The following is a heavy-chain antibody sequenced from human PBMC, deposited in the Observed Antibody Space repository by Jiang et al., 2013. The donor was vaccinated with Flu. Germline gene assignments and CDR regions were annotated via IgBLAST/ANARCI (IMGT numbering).Heavy chain of an antibody. CDR3: ARHAIIDVGHTYNNWFES. V-gene: IGHV4-39*01. J-gene: IGHJ5*01. Sequence: GSGLVKPSETLSLTCIVSGGPIYSSTDYWAWIRQPPGTGLEWIASIYYNGTTFHNPSLKSRVTISADTSKNQFSLQVKSVTAADTAAYYCARHAIIDVGHTYNNWFESWGQGNLVTVSA. CDR2: IYYNGTT. D-gene: IGHD2-15*01. CDR1: GGPIYSSTDY.